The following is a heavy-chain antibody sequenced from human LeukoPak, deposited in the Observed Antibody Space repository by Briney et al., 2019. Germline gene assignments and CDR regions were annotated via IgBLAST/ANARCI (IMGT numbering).Heavy chain of an antibody. CDR1: GGSISSSTW. CDR2: IYHSGST. Sequence: SETLSLTCAVSGGSISSSTWWSWVRPPPGKGLEWIGEIYHSGSTNYNPSLKSRVTISVDKSKNQFSLQMSSVTAADTAVYYCARAEYIAAAGTHYFDYWGQGTLVTVSS. CDR3: ARAEYIAAAGTHYFDY. D-gene: IGHD6-13*01. V-gene: IGHV4-4*02. J-gene: IGHJ4*02.